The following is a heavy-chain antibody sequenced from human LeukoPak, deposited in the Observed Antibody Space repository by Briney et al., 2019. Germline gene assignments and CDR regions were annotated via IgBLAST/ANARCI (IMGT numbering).Heavy chain of an antibody. V-gene: IGHV3-21*01. CDR2: ITSSSSHI. D-gene: IGHD6-6*01. J-gene: IGHJ4*02. CDR1: GFTFSHYS. CDR3: ARRGGSSSRRSPIDY. Sequence: GGSLRLSCAACGFTFSHYSIDWVRQAPGKGLERVASITSSSSHIYYADSVKGRFTISRDNAKNEVYLQKNSLRAEDTAVYYCARRGGSSSRRSPIDYWGQGTLVTVSS.